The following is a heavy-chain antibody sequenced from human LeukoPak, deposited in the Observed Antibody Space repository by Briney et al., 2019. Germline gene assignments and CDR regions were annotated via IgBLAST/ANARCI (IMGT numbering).Heavy chain of an antibody. D-gene: IGHD1-26*01. CDR2: IYTDDST. Sequence: GGSLRLSCAASGITVSTNYMSWVRQAPGKGLEWVSVIYTDDSTYYTDSVKGRFAISRDISKNTLYLQMNSLRAEDTAVYYCARGGRVITLIRTLDYWGQGTLVTVSS. V-gene: IGHV3-66*01. CDR1: GITVSTNY. J-gene: IGHJ4*02. CDR3: ARGGRVITLIRTLDY.